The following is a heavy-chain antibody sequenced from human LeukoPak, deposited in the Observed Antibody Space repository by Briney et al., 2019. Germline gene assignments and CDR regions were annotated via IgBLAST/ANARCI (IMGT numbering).Heavy chain of an antibody. D-gene: IGHD3-10*01. J-gene: IGHJ5*02. Sequence: SETLSLTCTVSGGSISSSSYYWGWIRQPPGKGLEWIGSIYYSGSTYYNPSLKSRVTISVDTSKNQFSLKLSSVTAADTAVYYCARRGIYGSGTPDPWGQGTLVTVSS. CDR1: GGSISSSSYY. V-gene: IGHV4-39*01. CDR3: ARRGIYGSGTPDP. CDR2: IYYSGST.